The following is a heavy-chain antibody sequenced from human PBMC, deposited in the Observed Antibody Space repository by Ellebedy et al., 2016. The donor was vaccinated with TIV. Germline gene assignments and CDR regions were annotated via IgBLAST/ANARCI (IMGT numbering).Heavy chain of an antibody. CDR3: VKEGGNGDHPTTFDC. D-gene: IGHD4-17*01. CDR2: ISGSGGNT. Sequence: GESLKISCAASGFTFTSYAMSWVRQAPGKGLEWVSAISGSGGNTYYADSVKGRFTISRDNSKTTLYLQMNSLRAEDTALYYCVKEGGNGDHPTTFDCWGHGTLVTVSS. CDR1: GFTFTSYA. J-gene: IGHJ4*01. V-gene: IGHV3-23*01.